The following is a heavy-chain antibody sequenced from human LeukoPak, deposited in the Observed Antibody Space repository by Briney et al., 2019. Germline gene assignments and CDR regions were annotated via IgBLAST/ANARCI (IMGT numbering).Heavy chain of an antibody. CDR1: GGSISSGSYY. CDR3: ARDVPPRTSWSGAFDI. V-gene: IGHV4-61*01. D-gene: IGHD6-13*01. Sequence: NPSQTLSLTCTVSGGSISSGSYYWSWIRQPPGKGLEWIGYIYYSGSTNYNPSLKSRVTISVDTSKNQFSLKLSSVTAADTAVYYCARDVPPRTSWSGAFDIWGQGTMVTVSS. CDR2: IYYSGST. J-gene: IGHJ3*02.